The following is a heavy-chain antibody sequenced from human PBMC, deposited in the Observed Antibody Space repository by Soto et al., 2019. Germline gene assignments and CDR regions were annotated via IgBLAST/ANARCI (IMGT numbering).Heavy chain of an antibody. CDR3: ASELSWPRHSSSWYYFDY. CDR1: GYTLTELS. CDR2: FDPEDGET. Sequence: ASVKVSCKVSGYTLTELSMHWGRQAPGKGLEWMGGFDPEDGETIYEQKFQGRVTMTEATSTDTAYMELSSLRSEDTAVYSCASELSWPRHSSSWYYFDYWGQGTLVTVSS. V-gene: IGHV1-24*01. D-gene: IGHD6-13*01. J-gene: IGHJ4*02.